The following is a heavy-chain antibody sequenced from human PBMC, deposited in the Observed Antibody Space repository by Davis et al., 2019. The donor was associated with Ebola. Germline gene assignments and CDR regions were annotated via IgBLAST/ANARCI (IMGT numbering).Heavy chain of an antibody. CDR1: GGTFSSYA. CDR2: ISAYNGNT. CDR3: ARKRYLGGSFPWFDP. V-gene: IGHV1-18*01. J-gene: IGHJ5*02. Sequence: ASVKVSCKASGGTFSSYAISWVRQAPGQGLEWMGWISAYNGNTNYAQKLQGRVTMTTDTSTSTAYMELSSLRSEDTAVYYCARKRYLGGSFPWFDPWGQGTLVTVSS. D-gene: IGHD1-26*01.